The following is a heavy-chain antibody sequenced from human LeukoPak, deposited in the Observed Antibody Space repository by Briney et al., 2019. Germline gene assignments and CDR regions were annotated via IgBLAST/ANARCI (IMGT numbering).Heavy chain of an antibody. J-gene: IGHJ4*02. D-gene: IGHD3-10*01. CDR3: ARISMVRGITADN. Sequence: PSESLSLTCAVSGGSISSGGYSWSWIRQPPGKGLEWIGYIYHSGSTYYNPSLKSRVTISVDRSKNQFSLKLSSVTAADTAVFYCARISMVRGITADNWGQGTLVTVSS. CDR2: IYHSGST. V-gene: IGHV4-30-2*01. CDR1: GGSISSGGYS.